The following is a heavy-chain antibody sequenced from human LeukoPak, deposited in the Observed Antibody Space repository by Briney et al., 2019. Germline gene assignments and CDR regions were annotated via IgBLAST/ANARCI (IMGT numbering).Heavy chain of an antibody. Sequence: GGSLRLSCAASGFTFGDHYMDWVRQAPGKGLEWLARSRDKAKSYSTEHAASVKGRFTISRDNSKNSLYLQMNSLKTEDTAVYYCARRSNTYYTFDYWGQGTLVTVSS. D-gene: IGHD2-2*01. V-gene: IGHV3-72*01. CDR1: GFTFGDHY. J-gene: IGHJ4*02. CDR2: SRDKAKSYST. CDR3: ARRSNTYYTFDY.